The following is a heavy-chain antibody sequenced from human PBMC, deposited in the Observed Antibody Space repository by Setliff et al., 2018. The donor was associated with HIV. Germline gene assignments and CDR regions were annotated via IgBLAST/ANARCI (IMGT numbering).Heavy chain of an antibody. CDR1: GFTFKTYS. J-gene: IGHJ4*02. D-gene: IGHD3-16*01. CDR3: ARGRCSDAACFFDY. Sequence: GGSLRLSCVGSGFTFKTYSMNWVRQAPGKGLEWLSCIKTDGGTTYDADSVEGRFTISRDNAKNSLYLQMDNLTVDDTAVYFCARGRCSDAACFFDYWGQGTLVTVPQ. V-gene: IGHV3-48*01. CDR2: IKTDGGTT.